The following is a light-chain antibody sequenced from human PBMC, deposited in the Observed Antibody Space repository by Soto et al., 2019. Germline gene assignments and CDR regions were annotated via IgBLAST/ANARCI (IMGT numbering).Light chain of an antibody. J-gene: IGLJ2*01. V-gene: IGLV2-14*01. CDR1: SNDVGGYNH. Sequence: QSALTQPASVSGSPGQSITISCTGTSNDVGGYNHVSWYQQHPGKAPKLIIYEVSYRPSGVSNRFSGSKSGNTASLPISGLHAEDYADYYCTSYSRSDRVVFGGGTKLTVL. CDR3: TSYSRSDRVV. CDR2: EVS.